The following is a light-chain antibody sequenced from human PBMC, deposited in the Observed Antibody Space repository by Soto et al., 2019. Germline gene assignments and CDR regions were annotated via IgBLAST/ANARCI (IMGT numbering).Light chain of an antibody. CDR3: QQYGHSRRP. CDR2: GAS. CDR1: QSVRSNY. J-gene: IGKJ1*01. Sequence: EIVLTQSPGTLSLSPGERATLSCRASQSVRSNYLAWYQQRPGQAPRLLIYGASSRATGIPDRFSGSVSGTDCSLTIIRMAPEDFAVYYFQQYGHSRRPFGQGTKVEIK. V-gene: IGKV3-20*01.